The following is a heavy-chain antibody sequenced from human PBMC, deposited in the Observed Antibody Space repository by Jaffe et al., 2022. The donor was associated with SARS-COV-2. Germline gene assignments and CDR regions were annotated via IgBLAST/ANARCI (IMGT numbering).Heavy chain of an antibody. D-gene: IGHD7-27*01. Sequence: QLQLQESGPGLVKPSETLSLTCTVSGGSISSSSYYWGWIRQPPGRGLEWIGSIYYSGSTYYNPSLKSRVTISVDTSKTQFSLKLTSVTAADTAVYYCARHSNWGYYYGMDVWGQGTTVTVSS. CDR3: ARHSNWGYYYGMDV. J-gene: IGHJ6*02. CDR2: IYYSGST. V-gene: IGHV4-39*01. CDR1: GGSISSSSYY.